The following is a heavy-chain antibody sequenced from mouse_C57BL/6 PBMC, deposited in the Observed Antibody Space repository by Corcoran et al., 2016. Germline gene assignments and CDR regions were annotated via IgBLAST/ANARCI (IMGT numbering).Heavy chain of an antibody. D-gene: IGHD6-1*01. J-gene: IGHJ4*01. CDR1: GYTLKRHG. CDR2: IYPRSGNT. CDR3: ARSPAATESDMDY. Sequence: QVQVQQSGAELSRLGTSVKLSCKYCGYTLKRHGIRGVKKRTGQGIEWVGEIYPRSGNTYYNEKFKGKATLTADKSSITAYMELLSLTSEDSAVYFCARSPAATESDMDYWGQGASVTVSS. V-gene: IGHV1-81*01.